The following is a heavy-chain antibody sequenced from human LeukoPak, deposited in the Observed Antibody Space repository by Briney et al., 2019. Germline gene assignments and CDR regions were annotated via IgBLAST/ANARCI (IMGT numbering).Heavy chain of an antibody. J-gene: IGHJ4*02. CDR2: INWNGGST. CDR3: ARVRFGIAVAGTFYSHGNYYFDY. D-gene: IGHD6-19*01. CDR1: GFTFDDYG. Sequence: GGSLRLSCAASGFTFDDYGMSWVRQAPGKGLEWVSGINWNGGSTGYADSVKGRFTISRDNAKNSLYLQMNSLRAEDTALYHCARVRFGIAVAGTFYSHGNYYFDYWGQRTLVTVSS. V-gene: IGHV3-20*01.